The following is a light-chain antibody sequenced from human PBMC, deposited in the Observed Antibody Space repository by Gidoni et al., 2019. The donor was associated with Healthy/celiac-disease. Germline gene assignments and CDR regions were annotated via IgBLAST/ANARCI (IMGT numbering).Light chain of an antibody. Sequence: DIQMTQSPSSLSASVGDRVTITCRASQSISSYLNWYQHKPGKAPKLLIYAASSLQSGVPSRFSGSGSGTDFTLTIRSLQPEDFATYYCQQSYSTPRTFGQXTKVEIK. V-gene: IGKV1-39*01. CDR2: AAS. CDR1: QSISSY. J-gene: IGKJ1*01. CDR3: QQSYSTPRT.